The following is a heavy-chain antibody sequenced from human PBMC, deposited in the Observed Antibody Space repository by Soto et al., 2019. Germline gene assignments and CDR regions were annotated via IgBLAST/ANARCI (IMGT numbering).Heavy chain of an antibody. CDR1: GFSFRNYG. CDR3: ARGWGSGVHHSSLDV. D-gene: IGHD6-19*01. J-gene: IGHJ3*01. Sequence: QEQLVESGGGVVQPGRSLRLSCAASGFSFRNYGIHWVRQAPGKGLDWVAVIWYDGSKRYYADSVRGRFTISRDNSGNTVHLQMDSLKAEDTAVYYCARGWGSGVHHSSLDVWGQGTTVVVS. CDR2: IWYDGSKR. V-gene: IGHV3-33*01.